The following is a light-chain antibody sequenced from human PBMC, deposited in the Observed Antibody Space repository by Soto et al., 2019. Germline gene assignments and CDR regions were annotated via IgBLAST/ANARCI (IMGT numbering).Light chain of an antibody. CDR3: QQFYRWPPV. Sequence: DIVMTQSPFTLSAPLGDRATISCRASQSISRNVAWYQQKPGKAPKLLMYDASNRPTGLPSRFSGSGSGTEFTLIISSLQSEDFAVYYCQQFYRWPPVFGHGTTVDIK. CDR1: QSISRN. CDR2: DAS. J-gene: IGKJ3*01. V-gene: IGKV3-15*01.